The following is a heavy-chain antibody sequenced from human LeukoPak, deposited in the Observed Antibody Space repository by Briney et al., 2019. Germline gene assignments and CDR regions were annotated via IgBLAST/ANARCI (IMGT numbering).Heavy chain of an antibody. CDR2: ISAYNGNT. CDR3: ASYDYGDNWFDP. CDR1: GYTFTSYG. Sequence: VSVKVSCKASGYTFTSYGISWVRQAPGQGLEWMGWISAYNGNTNYAQKLQGRVTMTTDTSTSTAYMELRSLRSDDTAVYYCASYDYGDNWFDPWGQGTLVTVSS. J-gene: IGHJ5*02. D-gene: IGHD4-17*01. V-gene: IGHV1-18*01.